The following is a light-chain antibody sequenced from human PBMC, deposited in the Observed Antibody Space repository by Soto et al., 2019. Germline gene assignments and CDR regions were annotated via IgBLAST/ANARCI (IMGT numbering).Light chain of an antibody. V-gene: IGLV2-14*01. Sequence: QSVLTQPASVSGSPGQSITLSCTGTSSDVGGYNYASWYQQHPGKAPKLMIYEVSNRPSGISHRFSGSKSGNTASLTISGLRAEDEADYYCSSYTRQYTPSYVFGTGTKVTVL. CDR2: EVS. CDR3: SSYTRQYTPSYV. J-gene: IGLJ1*01. CDR1: SSDVGGYNY.